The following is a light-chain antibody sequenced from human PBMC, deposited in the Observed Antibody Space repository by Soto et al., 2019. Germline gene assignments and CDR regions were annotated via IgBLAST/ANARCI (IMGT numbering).Light chain of an antibody. V-gene: IGLV1-47*02. CDR1: RSNIGGTNY. CDR2: SNN. J-gene: IGLJ2*01. Sequence: QPVLTQPPSASGTPGQKVFISCSGSRSNIGGTNYAYWYQQLPGAAPKLLMHSNNLRPSGVPERISGSKFGTAASLAISGLRSEDEAVYYCASWDDRLGAVIFGGGTKLTVL. CDR3: ASWDDRLGAVI.